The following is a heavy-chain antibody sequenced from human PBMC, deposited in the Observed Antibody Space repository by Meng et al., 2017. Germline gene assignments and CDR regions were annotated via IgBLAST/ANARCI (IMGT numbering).Heavy chain of an antibody. Sequence: QVQLVQSGAEVKKPGASVKVPCKASGYNFTSYYMHWVRQAPGQGLEWMGIINPSGGSTSYAQKFQGRVTMTRDTSTSTVYMELSSLRSEDTAVYYCARAPGPPDPLDWGQGTLVTVSS. CDR3: ARAPGPPDPLD. CDR1: GYNFTSYY. CDR2: INPSGGST. J-gene: IGHJ4*02. V-gene: IGHV1-46*01. D-gene: IGHD1-1*01.